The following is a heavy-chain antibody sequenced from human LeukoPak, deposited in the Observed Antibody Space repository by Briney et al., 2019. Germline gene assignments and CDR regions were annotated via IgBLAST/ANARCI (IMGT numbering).Heavy chain of an antibody. CDR3: ARHENIVVVVAATGFDN. Sequence: PSETLSLTCTVSGGSISSSSHFWSWIRQPPGKGLEWIGSIYYSGNTYYNSSLKSRVTIPVDTSKNQFSLRLSSVTAADTAVYYCARHENIVVVVAATGFDNWGQGTLVTVSS. CDR1: GGSISSSSHF. J-gene: IGHJ4*02. V-gene: IGHV4-39*01. D-gene: IGHD2-15*01. CDR2: IYYSGNT.